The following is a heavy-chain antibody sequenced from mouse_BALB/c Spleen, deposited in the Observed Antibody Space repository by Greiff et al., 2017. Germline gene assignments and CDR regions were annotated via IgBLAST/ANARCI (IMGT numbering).Heavy chain of an antibody. CDR3: ARDTLTSWFAY. D-gene: IGHD5-1*01. Sequence: DVKLVESGGGLVQPGGSLRLSCATSGFTFTDYYMSWVRQPPGKALEWLGFIRNKANGYTTEYSASVKGRFTISRDNSQSILYLQMNTLRAEDSATYYCARDTLTSWFAYWGQGTLVTVSA. J-gene: IGHJ3*01. CDR1: GFTFTDYY. CDR2: IRNKANGYTT. V-gene: IGHV7-3*02.